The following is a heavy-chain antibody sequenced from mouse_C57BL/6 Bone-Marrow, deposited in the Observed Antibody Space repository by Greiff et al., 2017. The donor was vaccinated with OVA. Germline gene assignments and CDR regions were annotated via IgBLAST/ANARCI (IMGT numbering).Heavy chain of an antibody. V-gene: IGHV1-80*01. Sequence: VQLQESGAELVKPGASVKISCKASGYAFSSYWMNWVKQRPGKGLEWIGQIYPGDGDTNYNGKFKGKATLTADKSSSTAYMQLSSLTSEDSAVYFCARKRKNWGYAMYYWGQGTSVTVSS. CDR3: ARKRKNWGYAMYY. CDR2: IYPGDGDT. D-gene: IGHD4-1*01. CDR1: GYAFSSYW. J-gene: IGHJ4*01.